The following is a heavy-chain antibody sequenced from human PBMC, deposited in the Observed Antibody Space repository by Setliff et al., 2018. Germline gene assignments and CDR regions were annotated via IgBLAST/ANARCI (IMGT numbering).Heavy chain of an antibody. CDR1: GYTFSTYG. D-gene: IGHD3-22*01. V-gene: IGHV1-18*01. CDR3: AKEDYSDSSGYYYETPWFDP. J-gene: IGHJ5*02. Sequence: ASVKVSCKAAGYTFSTYGIAWVRQAPGQGLEWMGWISPYNGYIIYAHKFQGRFTISRDNSNNTLYLQTNSLRPEDSAVYYCAKEDYSDSSGYYYETPWFDPWGQGTLVTVSS. CDR2: ISPYNGYI.